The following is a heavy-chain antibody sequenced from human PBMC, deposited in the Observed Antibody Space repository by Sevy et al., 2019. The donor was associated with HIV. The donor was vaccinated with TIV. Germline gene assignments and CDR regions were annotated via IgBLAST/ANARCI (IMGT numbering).Heavy chain of an antibody. CDR2: ISHSGKT. CDR3: ARVSYWARVLTPAASYYFDS. J-gene: IGHJ4*02. D-gene: IGHD2-2*01. CDR1: GGFINSGGHY. Sequence: SETLSLTCTVSGGFINSGGHYWGWIRQRPGKGLEWIGYISHSGKTYYDSSLEARLAISVDTSKNQFSLKVRSVTAADTAVYYCARVSYWARVLTPAASYYFDSWGQGILVTVSS. V-gene: IGHV4-31*03.